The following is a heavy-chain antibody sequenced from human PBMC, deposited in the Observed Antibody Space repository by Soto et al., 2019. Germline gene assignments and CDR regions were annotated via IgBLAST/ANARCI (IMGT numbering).Heavy chain of an antibody. CDR2: INHSGST. CDR3: ATSIVGATRAWFDP. CDR1: GGSFSGYY. D-gene: IGHD1-26*01. V-gene: IGHV4-34*01. J-gene: IGHJ5*02. Sequence: QVQLQQWGAGLLKPSETLSLTCAVYGGSFSGYYWSWIRQPPGKGLEWIGEINHSGSTNYNPSLKSRVPISVDTSKNQCSLKLSSVTAADTAVYYCATSIVGATRAWFDPWGQGTLVTVSS.